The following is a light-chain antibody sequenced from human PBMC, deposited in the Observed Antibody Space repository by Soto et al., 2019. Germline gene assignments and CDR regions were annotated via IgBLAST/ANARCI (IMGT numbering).Light chain of an antibody. J-gene: IGKJ4*01. CDR1: QGISSY. CDR2: AAS. V-gene: IGKV1-9*01. CDR3: QQLNSYTLT. Sequence: IQLTQSPSFRSSSLGDRVTITCGASQGISSYLAWYQQKPGKAPKLLIYAASTLQSGVPSRFSGSGSGTEGTLTISSLKTEDGATYDCQQLNSYTLTFGGGTKVDI.